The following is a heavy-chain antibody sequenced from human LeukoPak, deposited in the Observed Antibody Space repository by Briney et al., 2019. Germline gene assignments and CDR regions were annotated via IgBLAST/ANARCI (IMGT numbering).Heavy chain of an antibody. CDR3: ASGWALS. D-gene: IGHD1-26*01. CDR2: TYYRSEWHT. Sequence: SQTLSLTCAVSGDSVSNKNAAWNWIRQSPSRGLEWLGRTYYRSEWHTDYAFSVKGRITINADSSKNQFSLQLGYVTPEDTAVYYCASGWALSWGQGTLVTVSS. V-gene: IGHV6-1*01. CDR1: GDSVSNKNAA. J-gene: IGHJ5*02.